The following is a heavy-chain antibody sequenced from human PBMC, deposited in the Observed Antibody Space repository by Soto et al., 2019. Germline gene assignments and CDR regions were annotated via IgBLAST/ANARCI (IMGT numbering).Heavy chain of an antibody. CDR2: INPNSGGT. D-gene: IGHD2-2*01. Sequence: QVQLVQSGAEVKKPGASVKVSCKASGYTFTGYYMHWVRQAPGQGLEWMGWINPNSGGTNYAQKFQGRVTMTRHTSISTAYMELSRLRSDDTAVYYCARDLSIVVVPAARRFDPWGQGTLVTVSS. J-gene: IGHJ5*02. V-gene: IGHV1-2*02. CDR3: ARDLSIVVVPAARRFDP. CDR1: GYTFTGYY.